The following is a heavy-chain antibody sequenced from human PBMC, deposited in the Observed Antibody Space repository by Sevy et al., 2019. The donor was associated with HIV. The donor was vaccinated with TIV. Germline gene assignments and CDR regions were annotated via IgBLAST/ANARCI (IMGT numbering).Heavy chain of an antibody. D-gene: IGHD2-8*01. CDR3: TRNGGAFDNAFDP. V-gene: IGHV3-48*03. Sequence: GGSLRLSCTASGFTFSSYDMNWVRQAPGKGLEWVSKISSSGSSIYYADSVKGRFTISRDNAKNSLNLQMNSQRAEDTAVYYCTRNGGAFDNAFDPWGQGTLVTVSS. CDR1: GFTFSSYD. J-gene: IGHJ5*02. CDR2: ISSSGSSI.